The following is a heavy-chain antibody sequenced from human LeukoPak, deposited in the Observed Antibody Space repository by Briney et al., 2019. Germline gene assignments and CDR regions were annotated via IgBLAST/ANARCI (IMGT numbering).Heavy chain of an antibody. CDR3: ARTTTPILRYFDWPSYYYGMDV. V-gene: IGHV3-21*01. CDR1: GFTFSSYS. Sequence: GGSLRLSCAASGFTFSSYSMNWVRQAPGKGLEWVSSISSGSSYIYYADSVKGRFTISRDNAENSLYLQMNSLRAEDTAVYYCARTTTPILRYFDWPSYYYGMDVWGKGTTVTVSS. CDR2: ISSGSSYI. J-gene: IGHJ6*04. D-gene: IGHD3-9*01.